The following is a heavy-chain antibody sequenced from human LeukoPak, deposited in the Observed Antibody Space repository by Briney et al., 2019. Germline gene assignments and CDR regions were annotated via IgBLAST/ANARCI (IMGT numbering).Heavy chain of an antibody. CDR1: GFTFSDYY. D-gene: IGHD3-22*01. CDR3: ASSTYYYDSSAIH. J-gene: IGHJ4*02. CDR2: ISSSGSTI. V-gene: IGHV3-11*04. Sequence: PGGSLRLSCAASGFTFSDYYMSWIRQAPGKGLEWVSYISSSGSTIYYADSVKGRFTISRDNAKNSLYLQMNSLRAEDTAVYYCASSTYYYDSSAIHWGQGTLVTVSS.